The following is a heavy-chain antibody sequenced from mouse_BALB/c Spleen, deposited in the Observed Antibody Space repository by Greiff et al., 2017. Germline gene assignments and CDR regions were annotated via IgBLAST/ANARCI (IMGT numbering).Heavy chain of an antibody. CDR2: ISSGGSYT. V-gene: IGHV5-9-4*01. CDR1: GFTFSSYA. Sequence: EVHLVESGGGLVKPGGSLKLSCAASGFTFSSYAMSWVRQSPEKRLEWVAEISSGGSYTYYPDTVTGRFTISRDNAKNTLYLEMSSLRSEDTAMYYCARGDTATVVATPYAMDYWGQGTSVTVSS. CDR3: ARGDTATVVATPYAMDY. D-gene: IGHD1-1*01. J-gene: IGHJ4*01.